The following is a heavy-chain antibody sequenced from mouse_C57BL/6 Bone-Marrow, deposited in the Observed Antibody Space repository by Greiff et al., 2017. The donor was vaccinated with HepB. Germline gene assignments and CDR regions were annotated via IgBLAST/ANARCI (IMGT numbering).Heavy chain of an antibody. Sequence: VQLQQSGPVLVKPGASVKMSCKASGYTFTDYYMNWVKQSHGKSLEWIGVINPYNGGTSYNQKFKGKDTLTVDKSSSTAYMELNSLTSEDSAVYYCAKGGYFDYWGQGTTLTVSS. CDR1: GYTFTDYY. J-gene: IGHJ2*01. CDR2: INPYNGGT. V-gene: IGHV1-19*01. CDR3: AKGGYFDY.